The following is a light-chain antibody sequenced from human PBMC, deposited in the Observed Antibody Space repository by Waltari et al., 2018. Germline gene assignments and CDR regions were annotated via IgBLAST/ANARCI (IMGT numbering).Light chain of an antibody. J-gene: IGLJ2*01. CDR2: DVS. Sequence: QSALTQPRSVSGSPGQSVTLSCTGTSSDVGGYNYVSWYQPHPGKAPKLMIYDVSKRPSGVPDRFSGSKSGNTASLTISGLQAEDEADYYCCSYAGSYTVFGGGTKLTVL. CDR1: SSDVGGYNY. CDR3: CSYAGSYTV. V-gene: IGLV2-11*01.